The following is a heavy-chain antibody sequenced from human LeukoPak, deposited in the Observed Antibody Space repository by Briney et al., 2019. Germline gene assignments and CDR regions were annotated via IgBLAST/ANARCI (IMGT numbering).Heavy chain of an antibody. D-gene: IGHD2-15*01. CDR3: ARGGHCSGGSCYSRVFNYYYMDV. Sequence: PSETLSLTCAVYGGSFSGYYWSWIRQPPGKGLEWIGEINHSGSTNYNPSLKSRVTISVDTSKNQFSLKLSSLTAADTAVYFCARGGHCSGGSCYSRVFNYYYMDVWGKGTTVTVSS. J-gene: IGHJ6*03. CDR1: GGSFSGYY. CDR2: INHSGST. V-gene: IGHV4-34*01.